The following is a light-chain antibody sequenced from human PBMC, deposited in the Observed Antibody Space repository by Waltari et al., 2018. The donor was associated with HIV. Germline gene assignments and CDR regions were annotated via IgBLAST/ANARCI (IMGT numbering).Light chain of an antibody. CDR1: GGPTQY. CDR2: KDT. V-gene: IGLV3-25*03. J-gene: IGLJ3*02. Sequence: SYDLTQPPSMSVSPGQSARISCSGAGGPTQYPFWYQQKSGQAPTLGIFKDTERPSVVPERYSGSISGTTVTLIISEVQAEDEADYYCQSTDNSGNVWVFGGGTKLTVL. CDR3: QSTDNSGNVWV.